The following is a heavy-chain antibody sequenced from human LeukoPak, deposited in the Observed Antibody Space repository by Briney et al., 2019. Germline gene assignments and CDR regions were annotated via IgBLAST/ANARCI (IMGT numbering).Heavy chain of an antibody. D-gene: IGHD3-22*01. CDR3: AKHLGREYYYDSSAYYDPLDY. J-gene: IGHJ4*02. CDR2: MSGTGGST. Sequence: GGSLRLSCAASGFTFSSYAMSWVRQAPGKGLEWVSTMSGTGGSTYYADSVKGRFTISRDNSKNTLYLQMNSRRAEDTAVYYCAKHLGREYYYDSSAYYDPLDYWGQGTLVTVSS. V-gene: IGHV3-23*01. CDR1: GFTFSSYA.